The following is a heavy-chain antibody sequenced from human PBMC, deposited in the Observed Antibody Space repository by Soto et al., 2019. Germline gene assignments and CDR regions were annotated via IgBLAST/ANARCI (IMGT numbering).Heavy chain of an antibody. D-gene: IGHD5-12*01. Sequence: QVQLVQSGAEVKKPGASVKVSCKASGYTFTSYGISWVRQAPGQGLEWMGWISAYNGNTNYAQKLQGRVTMTTDTSTSPGYKERRSLRSDATAVYYCAREDIVATGPLDYWGQGTLVTVSS. CDR3: AREDIVATGPLDY. J-gene: IGHJ4*02. V-gene: IGHV1-18*01. CDR2: ISAYNGNT. CDR1: GYTFTSYG.